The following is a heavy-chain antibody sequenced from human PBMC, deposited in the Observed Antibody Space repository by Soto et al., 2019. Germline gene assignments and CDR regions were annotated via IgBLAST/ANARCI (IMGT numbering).Heavy chain of an antibody. Sequence: GGSLRLSCAASGFPFSDSYMAWIRQAPGKGLEEIATISSTGSIPYYADSVKGRFTISRDNAQNSLYLEMNNLRAEDTAVYYCARGQQLVANWLDPWGQGILVTVSS. J-gene: IGHJ5*02. CDR3: ARGQQLVANWLDP. V-gene: IGHV3-11*01. D-gene: IGHD6-6*01. CDR1: GFPFSDSY. CDR2: ISSTGSIP.